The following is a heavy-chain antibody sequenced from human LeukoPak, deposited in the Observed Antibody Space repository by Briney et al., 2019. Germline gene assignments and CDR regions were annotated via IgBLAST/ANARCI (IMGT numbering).Heavy chain of an antibody. Sequence: RTGGSLRLSCAASGFTFSSYAMSWVRQAPGKGLEWVSVISGSGGSTYYADSVKGRFTISRDNSKNTLYLQMNSLRAEDTAVYYCANPVIDPKNDIWGQGTMVTVSS. CDR1: GFTFSSYA. D-gene: IGHD3-22*01. J-gene: IGHJ3*02. CDR3: ANPVIDPKNDI. V-gene: IGHV3-23*01. CDR2: ISGSGGST.